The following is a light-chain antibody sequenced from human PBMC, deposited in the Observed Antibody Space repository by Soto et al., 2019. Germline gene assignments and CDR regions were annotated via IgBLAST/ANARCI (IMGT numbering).Light chain of an antibody. V-gene: IGLV1-40*01. CDR1: SSNIGAGYD. CDR3: QSYESSLSGWV. J-gene: IGLJ2*01. CDR2: GNT. Sequence: QSALTQPPSVSGAPGQRVTISCTGSSSNIGAGYDVHWYQQLPGAAPKLLVYGNTNRPSGVPDRFSGSRSGTSASPAITGLQAEDEADYYCQSYESSLSGWVFGGGTKVTVL.